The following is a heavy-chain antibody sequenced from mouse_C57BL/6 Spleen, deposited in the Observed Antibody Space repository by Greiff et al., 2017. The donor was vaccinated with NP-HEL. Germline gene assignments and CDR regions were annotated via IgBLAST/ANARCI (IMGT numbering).Heavy chain of an antibody. Sequence: QVQLQQPGTELVKPGASVKLSCKASGYTFTSYWMHWVKQRPGQGLEWIGNINPSNGGTNYNEKFKSKATLTVDKSSSTASMQLSSLTSEDSEVYYWAREGMDYYYGDYFDYWGQGTTLTVSS. J-gene: IGHJ2*01. CDR1: GYTFTSYW. CDR2: INPSNGGT. CDR3: AREGMDYYYGDYFDY. V-gene: IGHV1-53*01. D-gene: IGHD1-1*01.